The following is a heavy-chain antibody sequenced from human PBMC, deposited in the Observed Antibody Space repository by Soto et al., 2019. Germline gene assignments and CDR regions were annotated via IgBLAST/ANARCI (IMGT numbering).Heavy chain of an antibody. J-gene: IGHJ4*02. Sequence: PSETLSLTCAVSGGSFSSNNWWTWVRQPPGQGLEWIGEIYRTGSTNYNPSLKSRVTISLDKSENQFSLKVTSLTAADTAVYYCASRDPGTSVDYWGQGTLVTVSS. CDR1: GGSFSSNNW. CDR2: IYRTGST. D-gene: IGHD1-26*01. V-gene: IGHV4-4*02. CDR3: ASRDPGTSVDY.